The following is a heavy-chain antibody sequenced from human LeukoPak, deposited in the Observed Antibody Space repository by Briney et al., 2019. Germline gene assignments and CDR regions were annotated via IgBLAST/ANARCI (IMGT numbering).Heavy chain of an antibody. D-gene: IGHD1-14*01. CDR3: AKDIATGNRLYYFDY. J-gene: IGHJ4*02. CDR1: GLTVDSND. V-gene: IGHV3-53*05. CDR2: LYSGGRT. Sequence: PGGSLRLSCAASGLTVDSNDMSWVRQAPGKRLEWVSILYSGGRTYYGDSVKGRFTISRDNAKNSLYLQMNSLRAEDTALYYCAKDIATGNRLYYFDYWGQGTLVTVSS.